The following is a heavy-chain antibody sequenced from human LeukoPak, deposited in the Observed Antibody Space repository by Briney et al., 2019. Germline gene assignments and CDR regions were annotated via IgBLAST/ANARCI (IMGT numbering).Heavy chain of an antibody. Sequence: GGSLRLSCAASGFTFSDYYMSWIRQAPGKGLEWVSYISSSGSTIYYADSVKGRFTISRDSAKNSLYLQMNSLRAEDTAVYYCAREGFSSSSSMYFDYWGQGTLVTVSS. CDR1: GFTFSDYY. J-gene: IGHJ4*02. V-gene: IGHV3-11*01. CDR2: ISSSGSTI. D-gene: IGHD6-6*01. CDR3: AREGFSSSSSMYFDY.